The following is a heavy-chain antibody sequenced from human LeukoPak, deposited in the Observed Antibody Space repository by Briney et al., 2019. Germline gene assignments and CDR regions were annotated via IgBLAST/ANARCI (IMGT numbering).Heavy chain of an antibody. J-gene: IGHJ4*02. CDR3: ARVVRLQGFLEWLTDY. CDR2: IYTSGST. D-gene: IGHD3-3*01. CDR1: GGSISSGSYY. V-gene: IGHV4-61*02. Sequence: PSETLSLTCTVSGGSISSGSYYWSWIRQPAGKGLEWIGRIYTSGSTNYNPSLKSRVTISVDTSKNQFSLKLSSVTAADTAVYYCARVVRLQGFLEWLTDYWGQGTLVTVSS.